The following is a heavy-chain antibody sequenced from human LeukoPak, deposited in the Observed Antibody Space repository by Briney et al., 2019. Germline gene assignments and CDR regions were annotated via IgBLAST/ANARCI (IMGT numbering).Heavy chain of an antibody. Sequence: GGSLRFSCAASGFTFSSYWMSWVRQAPGKGLEWVANIKQDGSEKYYVDSVKGRFTISRDNAKNSLYLQMNSLRAEDTAVYYCARALNSDQLRYFDWLYPNPPGYFDYWGQGTLVTVSS. CDR1: GFTFSSYW. V-gene: IGHV3-7*01. D-gene: IGHD3-9*01. CDR2: IKQDGSEK. J-gene: IGHJ4*02. CDR3: ARALNSDQLRYFDWLYPNPPGYFDY.